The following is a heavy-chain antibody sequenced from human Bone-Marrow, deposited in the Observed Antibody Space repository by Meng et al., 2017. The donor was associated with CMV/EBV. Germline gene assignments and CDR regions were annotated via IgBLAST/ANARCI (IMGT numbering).Heavy chain of an antibody. CDR2: IIPILGIA. CDR1: GGTFSSSA. D-gene: IGHD2-15*01. J-gene: IGHJ6*02. Sequence: SVKDSCKASGGTFSSSAISWVRQAPGQGLEWMGGIIPILGIANYAQKFQGRVTMTTDTSTSTAYMELRSLRSDDTAVYYCARDGEYCSGGSCQNYYYYGMDVWGQGTTVTVSS. CDR3: ARDGEYCSGGSCQNYYYYGMDV. V-gene: IGHV1-69*10.